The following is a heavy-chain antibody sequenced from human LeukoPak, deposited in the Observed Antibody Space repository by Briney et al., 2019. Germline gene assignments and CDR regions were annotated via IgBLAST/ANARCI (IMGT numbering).Heavy chain of an antibody. Sequence: PSETLSLTCTVSGGSISSYYWSWIRQPPGKGLEWIGYIYYSGSTNYNPSLKSRVTISVDTSKNQFSLKLSSVTAADTAVYYCARGRGAAAMHFYYYGMDVWGQGTTVTVSS. CDR3: ARGRGAAAMHFYYYGMDV. CDR2: IYYSGST. D-gene: IGHD6-13*01. CDR1: GGSISSYY. J-gene: IGHJ6*02. V-gene: IGHV4-59*01.